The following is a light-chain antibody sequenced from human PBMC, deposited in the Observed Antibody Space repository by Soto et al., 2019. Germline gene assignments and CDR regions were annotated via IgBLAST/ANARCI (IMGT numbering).Light chain of an antibody. V-gene: IGKV1-5*03. CDR1: QNIGTS. Sequence: DIQMTQSPSTLSASFGDRVTISCRASQNIGTSLAWYQQKAGKVPNLLIYGASTLESGVPSRFRGGGSGTEFTLTISILQPDDVATYHCQQYAYHWTFGQGTEV. CDR2: GAS. CDR3: QQYAYHWT. J-gene: IGKJ1*01.